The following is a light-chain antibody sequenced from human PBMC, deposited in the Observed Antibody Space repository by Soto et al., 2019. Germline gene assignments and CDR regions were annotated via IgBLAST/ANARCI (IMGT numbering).Light chain of an antibody. CDR2: KAS. CDR3: QHYNSYSEA. CDR1: QTISSW. Sequence: DVQMTQSPSTLSGSVGDRVTLTCRASQTISSWLAWYQQKQGKAPKFMIYKASTLKSGVPSRFSGSGYGTEFTLTISSLQTDDFATYYCQHYNSYSEAFGQGTKVDIK. V-gene: IGKV1-5*03. J-gene: IGKJ1*01.